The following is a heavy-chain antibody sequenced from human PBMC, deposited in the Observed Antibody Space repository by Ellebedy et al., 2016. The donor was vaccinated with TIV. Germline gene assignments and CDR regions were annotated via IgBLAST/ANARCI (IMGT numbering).Heavy chain of an antibody. Sequence: PGGSLRLSCAASGFTFSSYAMSWVRQAPGKGLEWVSAMSGGGISTYYADSVKGRFTISRDNSKNTLHLQMNSLRAEDTAVYYCAKDYFYDSSGGYFDYWGQGTLVTVSS. CDR3: AKDYFYDSSGGYFDY. CDR2: MSGGGIST. J-gene: IGHJ4*02. D-gene: IGHD3-22*01. V-gene: IGHV3-23*01. CDR1: GFTFSSYA.